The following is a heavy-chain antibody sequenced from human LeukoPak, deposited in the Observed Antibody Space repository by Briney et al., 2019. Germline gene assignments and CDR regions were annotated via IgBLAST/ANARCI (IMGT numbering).Heavy chain of an antibody. V-gene: IGHV3-23*01. J-gene: IGHJ6*02. CDR2: TSGSGGST. Sequence: GGSLRLSCAASGFTFSSYWMSWVRQAPGKGLEWVSATSGSGGSTYYADSVKGRFTISRDNSKNTLYLQMNSLRAEDTAVYYCAKVADFSLYYFYGMDVWGQGTTVTVSS. CDR1: GFTFSSYW. CDR3: AKVADFSLYYFYGMDV. D-gene: IGHD3/OR15-3a*01.